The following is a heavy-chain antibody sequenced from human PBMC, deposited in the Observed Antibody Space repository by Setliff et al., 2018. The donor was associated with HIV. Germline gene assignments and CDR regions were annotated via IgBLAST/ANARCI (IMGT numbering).Heavy chain of an antibody. Sequence: KTSETLSLTCTVSGGSISSSSYYWGWIRQPPGKGLEWIGSIYYSGNTYYNPSLKSRVTISVDTSKNQFSLKLSSVTAADTAVYYCARHISGGARFGESNYYYMDVWGKGTTVTVSS. V-gene: IGHV4-39*01. CDR2: IYYSGNT. CDR1: GGSISSSSYY. D-gene: IGHD3-16*01. CDR3: ARHISGGARFGESNYYYMDV. J-gene: IGHJ6*03.